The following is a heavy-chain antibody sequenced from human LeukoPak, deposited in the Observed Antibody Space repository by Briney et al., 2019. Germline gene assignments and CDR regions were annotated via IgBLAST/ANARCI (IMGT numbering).Heavy chain of an antibody. CDR3: ARRGYCSSTSCYEYWFDP. J-gene: IGHJ5*02. Sequence: NPSETLSLTCTVSGGSISSSSYYWGWIRQPPGKGLEWIGSIYYSGSTYYNPSLKSRLTISVDTSKNQFSLKLSSVTATDTAVYYCARRGYCSSTSCYEYWFDPWGQGTLVTVSS. CDR1: GGSISSSSYY. D-gene: IGHD2-2*01. CDR2: IYYSGST. V-gene: IGHV4-39*01.